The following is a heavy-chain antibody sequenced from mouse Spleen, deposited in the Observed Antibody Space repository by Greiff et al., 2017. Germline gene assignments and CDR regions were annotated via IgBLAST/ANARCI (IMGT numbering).Heavy chain of an antibody. CDR1: GYSFTSYY. V-gene: IGHV1-66*01. D-gene: IGHD3-1*01. Sequence: QVQLQQSGPELVKPGASVKISCKASGYSFTSYYIHWVKQRPGQGLEWIGWIYPGSGNTKYNEKFKGKATLTADTSSSTAYMQLSSLTSEDSAVYYCARQLGLRRDAMDYWGQGTSVTVSS. CDR2: IYPGSGNT. CDR3: ARQLGLRRDAMDY. J-gene: IGHJ4*01.